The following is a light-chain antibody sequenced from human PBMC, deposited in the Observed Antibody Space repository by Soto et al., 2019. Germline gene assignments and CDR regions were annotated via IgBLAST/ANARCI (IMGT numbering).Light chain of an antibody. V-gene: IGLV2-8*01. CDR3: SSYAGTSYIV. CDR1: SSDVGGYNY. Sequence: QSFLTQPPSASGSPGQSVTISCTGTSSDVGGYNYVSWYQQHPGKAPKLIIYAVNKWPSGVPDRFSGSKSGNTASLTVSGLQAEDEADYYCSSYAGTSYIVSGSGTKVTVL. CDR2: AVN. J-gene: IGLJ1*01.